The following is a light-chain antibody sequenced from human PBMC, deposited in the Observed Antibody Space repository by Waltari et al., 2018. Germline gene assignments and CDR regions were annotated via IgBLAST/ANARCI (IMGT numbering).Light chain of an antibody. CDR1: PSVSSY. Sequence: EIVLTQSPATLSLSPGERATLSCRASPSVSSYLACYQQKPGQAPRLLIYVASNRATGIPARFSGSGSGTDFTLTISSLEPEDFAVYYCQQRSNWPPWTFGQGTKVEIK. J-gene: IGKJ1*01. CDR3: QQRSNWPPWT. CDR2: VAS. V-gene: IGKV3-11*01.